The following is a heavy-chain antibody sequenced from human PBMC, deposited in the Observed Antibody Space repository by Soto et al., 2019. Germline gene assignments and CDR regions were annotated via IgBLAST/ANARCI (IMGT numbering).Heavy chain of an antibody. CDR1: GFTFSSYA. J-gene: IGHJ3*02. CDR2: ISGSGSST. CDR3: ARRNWNYGAFDI. Sequence: GGSLRLSCAASGFTFSSYAMSWVRQAPGKGLEWVSGISGSGSSTYYADSVKGRFTISRDNSKNTLYLQVNSLRADDTAVYYCARRNWNYGAFDIWGQGTMVTVSS. V-gene: IGHV3-23*01. D-gene: IGHD1-7*01.